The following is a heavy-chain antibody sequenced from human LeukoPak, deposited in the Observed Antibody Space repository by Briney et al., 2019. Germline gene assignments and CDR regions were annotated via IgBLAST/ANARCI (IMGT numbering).Heavy chain of an antibody. CDR3: ARGPSCSSVSCYTTGLFDY. D-gene: IGHD2-2*01. CDR1: GFTFSIYS. CDR2: ISSSSNST. Sequence: GGSLRLSCTVSGFTFSIYSMSWVRQAPRQGLEWVSSISSSSNSTSYTHPVKGQFPIYRDNAKNSLYLQMNSLRAGDTAVYYCARGPSCSSVSCYTTGLFDYWGQGTMVTVSS. V-gene: IGHV3-21*01. J-gene: IGHJ4*02.